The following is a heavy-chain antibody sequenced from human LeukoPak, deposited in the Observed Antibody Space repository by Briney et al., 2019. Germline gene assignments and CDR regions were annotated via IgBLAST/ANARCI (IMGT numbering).Heavy chain of an antibody. J-gene: IGHJ4*02. D-gene: IGHD4-11*01. CDR2: INHTRST. CDR3: ARDNYGALDF. CDR1: GYSFSSGYY. Sequence: SETLSLTCAVSGYSFSSGYYWGWIRQPPGKGLEWIASINHTRSTYYSPSLKSRVTMSLDTSKNQFSLRLRSVTAADTAVYYCARDNYGALDFWGQGTLVTV. V-gene: IGHV4-38-2*02.